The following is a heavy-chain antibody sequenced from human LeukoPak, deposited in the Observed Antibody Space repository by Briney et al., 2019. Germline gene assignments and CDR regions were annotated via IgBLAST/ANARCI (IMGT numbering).Heavy chain of an antibody. CDR1: GYTFTGYY. CDR2: INPNSGGT. J-gene: IGHJ5*02. CDR3: ARDPGWGYGDVDWFDP. V-gene: IGHV1-2*02. D-gene: IGHD4-17*01. Sequence: ASVKVSCKASGYTFTGYYMHWVRQAPGQGLEWMGWINPNSGGTNYAQKFQGRVTMTRDTSISTAYMELSRLRSDDTAVYYCARDPGWGYGDVDWFDPWGQGTLVTVSS.